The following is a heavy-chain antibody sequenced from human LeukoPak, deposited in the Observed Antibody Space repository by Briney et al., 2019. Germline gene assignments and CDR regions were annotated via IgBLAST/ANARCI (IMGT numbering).Heavy chain of an antibody. CDR3: ARRVLRGAFDI. J-gene: IGHJ3*02. CDR2: IYYSGST. Sequence: SETLSLTCSVSGGAINNYYWSWIRQAPGKRLEWIGYIYYSGSTNYNPSLKSRVTISVDTSKNQFSLKLSSVTAADTAVYYCARRVLRGAFDIWGQGTMVTVSS. CDR1: GGAINNYY. V-gene: IGHV4-59*08.